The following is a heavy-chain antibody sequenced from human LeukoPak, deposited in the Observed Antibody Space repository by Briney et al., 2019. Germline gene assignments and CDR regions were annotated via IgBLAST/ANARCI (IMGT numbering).Heavy chain of an antibody. J-gene: IGHJ3*02. CDR3: ARRGGSRGWGAFDI. Sequence: GGSLRLSCIVSGIIFSNYAMSWVRQAPGKGLEWVSSITGTADKTYDADSVKGRFTISRDNSKNTLSLQMSSLRVEDTAIYYCARRGGSRGWGAFDIWGQGTIVTVSS. V-gene: IGHV3-23*01. CDR1: GIIFSNYA. CDR2: ITGTADKT. D-gene: IGHD6-19*01.